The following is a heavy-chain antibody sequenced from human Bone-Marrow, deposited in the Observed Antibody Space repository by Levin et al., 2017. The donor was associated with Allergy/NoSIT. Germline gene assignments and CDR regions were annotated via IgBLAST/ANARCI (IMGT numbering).Heavy chain of an antibody. Sequence: GESLKISCAASGFTFSSYAMHWVRQAPGKGLEWVAVISYDGSNKYYADSVKGRFTISRDNSKNTLYLQMNSLRAEDTAVYYCARGWPRYYFDYWGQGTLVTVSS. CDR1: GFTFSSYA. CDR2: ISYDGSNK. CDR3: ARGWPRYYFDY. V-gene: IGHV3-30-3*01. D-gene: IGHD5-12*01. J-gene: IGHJ4*02.